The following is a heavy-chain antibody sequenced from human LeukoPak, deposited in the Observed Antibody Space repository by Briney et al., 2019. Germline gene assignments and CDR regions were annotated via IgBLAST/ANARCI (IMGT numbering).Heavy chain of an antibody. D-gene: IGHD3-10*01. CDR3: ARVMENYYGSENWFDP. J-gene: IGHJ5*02. V-gene: IGHV4-39*07. CDR2: IYYSGST. Sequence: SETLSLTCTVSGGSISSSSYYWGWIRQPPGKGLEWIGSIYYSGSTYYNPSLKSRVTISVDTSKNQFSLKLSSVTAADTAVYYCARVMENYYGSENWFDPWGQGTLVTVSS. CDR1: GGSISSSSYY.